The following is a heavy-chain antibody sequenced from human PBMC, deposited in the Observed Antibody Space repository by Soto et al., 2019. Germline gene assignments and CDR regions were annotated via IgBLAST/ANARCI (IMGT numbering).Heavy chain of an antibody. J-gene: IGHJ5*02. CDR3: AKDPYGDSYNCFDP. V-gene: IGHV3-23*01. D-gene: IGHD4-17*01. CDR1: GFTFRNYA. CDR2: ISSSGDST. Sequence: EVQLLESGGDLVQPGGSLRLSCAASGFTFRNYAMSWVRRAPGKGLEWVSLISSSGDSTNYADSVKGRFTISRDNSKNTLYLQMNSLRAEDTAIYYCAKDPYGDSYNCFDPWGQGTLVTVSP.